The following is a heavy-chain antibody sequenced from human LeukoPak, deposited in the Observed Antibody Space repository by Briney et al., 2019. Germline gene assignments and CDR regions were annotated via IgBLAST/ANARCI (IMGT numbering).Heavy chain of an antibody. V-gene: IGHV1-8*01. Sequence: ASVKVSCKASGYTFTIYDSNWVRQATGQGLEWMGWMNPNSGDTGYAQNFQGRVTMTRDTSISTAYMELSSLRSEDTAVYYCAREAITIFGVVRTQTTYGPHRFDPWGQGTLVTVSS. CDR3: AREAITIFGVVRTQTTYGPHRFDP. CDR1: GYTFTIYD. D-gene: IGHD3-3*01. CDR2: MNPNSGDT. J-gene: IGHJ5*02.